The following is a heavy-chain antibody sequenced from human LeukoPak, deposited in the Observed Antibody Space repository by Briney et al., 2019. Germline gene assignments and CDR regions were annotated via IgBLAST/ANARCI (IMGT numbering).Heavy chain of an antibody. CDR2: IIPIFGTA. D-gene: IGHD1-26*01. J-gene: IGHJ4*02. CDR1: GGTFNSYA. CDR3: ARDLAWEPLYYFDY. V-gene: IGHV1-69*05. Sequence: SVKVSCKASGGTFNSYAISWVRQAPGQGLEWMGRIIPIFGTANYAQKFQGRVTITTDESTSTAYMELSSLRSEDTAVYYCARDLAWEPLYYFDYWGQGTLVTVSS.